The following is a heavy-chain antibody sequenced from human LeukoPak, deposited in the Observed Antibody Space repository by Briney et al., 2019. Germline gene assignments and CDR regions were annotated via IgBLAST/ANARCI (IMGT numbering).Heavy chain of an antibody. CDR3: AQGPRPDLSVLHTLDY. CDR1: GFSISSYA. CDR2: ISGRGDAT. Sequence: GVYLRLYCAASGFSISSYAMTWVPQAPGRGMEWVSTISGRGDATDDADSVKGRFTSSRHNSKNSLFLHMNSLRVDDTAVYHCAQGPRPDLSVLHTLDYWGQGVRVTVSS. J-gene: IGHJ4*02. D-gene: IGHD3-16*02. V-gene: IGHV3-23*01.